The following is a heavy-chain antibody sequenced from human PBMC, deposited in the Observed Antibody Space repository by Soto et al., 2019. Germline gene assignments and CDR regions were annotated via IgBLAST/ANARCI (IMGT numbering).Heavy chain of an antibody. J-gene: IGHJ4*02. Sequence: EVQLVESGGGLVEPGGSLRLSCAASGFTFNGAWMNWVRQGPGKGLEWVGRVKSKVDGETIDYAAPVKGRFTISRDYSRNMVYLQMNSLSTEDTAMYYCSADLPDWGTYAFDYWGQGALVTVSS. CDR2: VKSKVDGETI. V-gene: IGHV3-15*07. CDR3: SADLPDWGTYAFDY. CDR1: GFTFNGAW. D-gene: IGHD3-16*01.